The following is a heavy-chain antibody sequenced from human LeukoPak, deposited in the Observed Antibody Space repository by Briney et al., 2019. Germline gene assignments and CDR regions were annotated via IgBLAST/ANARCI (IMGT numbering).Heavy chain of an antibody. Sequence: GASVKVSCKASGGTFSSYAISWVRQAPGQGLEWMGRIIPILGIANYAQKFQGRVTITADKSTSTAYMELSSLRSEVTAVYYCARTSDYYDSSGWWGQGTLVTVSS. CDR3: ARTSDYYDSSGW. J-gene: IGHJ4*02. CDR2: IIPILGIA. V-gene: IGHV1-69*04. D-gene: IGHD3-22*01. CDR1: GGTFSSYA.